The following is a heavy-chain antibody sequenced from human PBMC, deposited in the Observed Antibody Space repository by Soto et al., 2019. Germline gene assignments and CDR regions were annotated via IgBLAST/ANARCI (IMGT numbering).Heavy chain of an antibody. CDR1: GGSISSSSHY. CDR3: ARTLYSYFPRFDY. V-gene: IGHV4-39*07. CDR2: IYYSGST. Sequence: SETLSLTCTVSGGSISSSSHYWGWIRQPPGKGLEWIGSIYYSGSTYYNPSLKSRVTISVDTSKNQFSLKLGSVTAADTAVYYCARTLYSYFPRFDYCGQVPLVTVS. J-gene: IGHJ4*02. D-gene: IGHD5-18*01.